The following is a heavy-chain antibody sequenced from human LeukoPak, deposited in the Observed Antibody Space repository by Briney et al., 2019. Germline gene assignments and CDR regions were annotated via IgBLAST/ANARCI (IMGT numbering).Heavy chain of an antibody. V-gene: IGHV1-2*02. Sequence: ASVKVSCKASGYTFTGYYMHWVRQAHGQGLEWMGWINPNSGGTNYAQKFQGRVTMTRDTSISTAYMELSRLRSDDTAVYYCARPMGELPSFDIWGQGTMVTVSS. CDR1: GYTFTGYY. D-gene: IGHD3-16*01. CDR3: ARPMGELPSFDI. CDR2: INPNSGGT. J-gene: IGHJ3*02.